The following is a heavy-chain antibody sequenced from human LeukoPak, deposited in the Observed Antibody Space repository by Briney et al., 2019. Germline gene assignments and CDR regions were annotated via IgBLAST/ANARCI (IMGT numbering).Heavy chain of an antibody. CDR3: ARGRLWGNYYGSEY. CDR1: GGSISSGGYY. D-gene: IGHD3-10*01. V-gene: IGHV4-31*03. Sequence: PSETLSLTCTVSGGSISSGGYYWSWIRQHPGKGLEWIGYIYYSGSTYYNPSLKSRVTISVDTSKNQFSLKLSSVTAADTAVYYCARGRLWGNYYGSEYWGQGTLVTVSS. J-gene: IGHJ4*02. CDR2: IYYSGST.